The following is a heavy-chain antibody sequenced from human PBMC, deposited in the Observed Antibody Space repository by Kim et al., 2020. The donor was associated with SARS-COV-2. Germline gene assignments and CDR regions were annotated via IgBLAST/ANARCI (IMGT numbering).Heavy chain of an antibody. CDR1: GFTFSSYA. D-gene: IGHD3-10*01. V-gene: IGHV3-23*03. Sequence: GSLRLSCAASGFTFSSYAMSWVRQAPGKGLEWVSVIYSGGSSTYYADSVKGRFTISRDNSKNTLYLQMNSLRAEDTAVYYCAKIGGGDYYGSGRDYWGQGTLVTVSS. CDR2: IYSGGSST. CDR3: AKIGGGDYYGSGRDY. J-gene: IGHJ4*02.